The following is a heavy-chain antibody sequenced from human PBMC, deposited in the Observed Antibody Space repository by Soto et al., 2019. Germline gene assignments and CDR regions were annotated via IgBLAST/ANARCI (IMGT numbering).Heavy chain of an antibody. Sequence: ASVKVSCKASGYTFTSYVISWVRQAPGQGLEWMGWISAYNGNTNYAQKLQGRVTMTTDTSTSTAYMELRSLRSDDTAVYYCAREIAAARSYYFDYWGQGTLVTVSS. J-gene: IGHJ4*02. D-gene: IGHD6-13*01. CDR1: GYTFTSYV. CDR3: AREIAAARSYYFDY. CDR2: ISAYNGNT. V-gene: IGHV1-18*01.